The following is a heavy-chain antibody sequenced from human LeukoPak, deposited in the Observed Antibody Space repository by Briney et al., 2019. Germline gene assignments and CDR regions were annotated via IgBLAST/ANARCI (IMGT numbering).Heavy chain of an antibody. V-gene: IGHV1-69*05. CDR2: IIPIFGTA. CDR1: GGTFSSYA. D-gene: IGHD6-13*01. J-gene: IGHJ6*02. Sequence: ASVKVSCKASGGTFSSYATNWVRQAPGQGLEWMGGIIPIFGTANYAQKFQGRVTVTTDESTSTAYMELSSLRSEDTAVYYCARGYSSSWYSDYYYGMDVWGQGTTVTVSS. CDR3: ARGYSSSWYSDYYYGMDV.